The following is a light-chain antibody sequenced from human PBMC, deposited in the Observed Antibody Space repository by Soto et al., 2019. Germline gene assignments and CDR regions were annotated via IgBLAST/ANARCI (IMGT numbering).Light chain of an antibody. CDR2: EVN. CDR3: SSYAGSNNVL. J-gene: IGLJ2*01. V-gene: IGLV2-8*01. Sequence: QSAMTQPPSASGSPGQSVTISCTGTSSGVGAYNFISWYQQHPGKAPKLIIYEVNKRPSGVPDRFSGSKSGKTASLTVSGLQPDDEATYHCSSYAGSNNVLFGGGTKLTVL. CDR1: SSGVGAYNF.